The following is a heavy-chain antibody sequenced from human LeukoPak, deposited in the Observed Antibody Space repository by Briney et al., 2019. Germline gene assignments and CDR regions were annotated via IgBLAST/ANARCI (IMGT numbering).Heavy chain of an antibody. CDR2: INRSGGTV. J-gene: IGHJ6*02. V-gene: IGHV3-9*01. Sequence: GGSLRLSCAASGLTFDDSAMHGVRQVPGKGLEGVSGINRSGGTVGYADSVKGRFTISRDNAKNSLYLQMSSLRADDTAVYYCARGGSYRAPDYNYYYGMDVWGQGTTVTVSS. CDR3: ARGGSYRAPDYNYYYGMDV. D-gene: IGHD3-16*02. CDR1: GLTFDDSA.